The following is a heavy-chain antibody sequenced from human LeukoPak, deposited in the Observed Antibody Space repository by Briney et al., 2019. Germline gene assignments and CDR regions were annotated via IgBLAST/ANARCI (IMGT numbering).Heavy chain of an antibody. V-gene: IGHV1-2*04. D-gene: IGHD3-10*01. CDR1: GYTFTGYY. Sequence: ASVKVSCTASGYTFTGYYMHWVRKAPGQGLEWMGWINPNSGGTNYAQKFQGWVTMTRDTSISTAYMELSRLRSDDTAVYYCARGLLWFGEPTLDYWGQGTLVTVSS. CDR2: INPNSGGT. CDR3: ARGLLWFGEPTLDY. J-gene: IGHJ4*02.